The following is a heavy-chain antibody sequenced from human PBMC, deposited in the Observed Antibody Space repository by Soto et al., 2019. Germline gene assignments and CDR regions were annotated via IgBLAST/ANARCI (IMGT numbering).Heavy chain of an antibody. CDR2: VYSTGGT. CDR3: ARDLSGTGLDI. D-gene: IGHD1-26*01. CDR1: GDSIGRFY. J-gene: IGHJ6*02. Sequence: SETLSLTCNVSGDSIGRFYWSWIRQSAEKGLEWIGRVYSTGGTAYNPALKVRVTISLDRSNNHVSLEMNSVTAADTAVYFCARDLSGTGLDIWGRGTRVTVSS. V-gene: IGHV4-4*07.